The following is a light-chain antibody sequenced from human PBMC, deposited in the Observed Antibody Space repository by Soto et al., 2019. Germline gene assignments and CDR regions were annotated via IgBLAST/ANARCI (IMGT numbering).Light chain of an antibody. Sequence: EIVLTQSPGTLSLSPGERATLSCRASQSVSSTFLTWYQQKPGQAPRLLIYGASSRATGIPDRFSGSGSGTDFTLTISRLEPEDVAVYYCQQYDNLRLTFGGGTKVEIK. CDR2: GAS. CDR1: QSVSSTF. J-gene: IGKJ4*01. CDR3: QQYDNLRLT. V-gene: IGKV3-20*01.